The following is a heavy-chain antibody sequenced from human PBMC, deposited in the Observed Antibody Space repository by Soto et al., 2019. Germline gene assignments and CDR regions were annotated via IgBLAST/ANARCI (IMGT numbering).Heavy chain of an antibody. Sequence: EVQLVESGGGLVQPGRSLRLSCAGSGFTLSDHYMDWVRQAPGKGLEWVGRTRNKANSYTTEYAASVKGRFTVSSDASLNSVYLQMNSLKTEDTAVYYCVRTSHYGSGSWNFDSWGQGTLVNVSS. CDR1: GFTLSDHY. D-gene: IGHD3-10*01. CDR3: VRTSHYGSGSWNFDS. CDR2: TRNKANSYTT. J-gene: IGHJ4*02. V-gene: IGHV3-72*01.